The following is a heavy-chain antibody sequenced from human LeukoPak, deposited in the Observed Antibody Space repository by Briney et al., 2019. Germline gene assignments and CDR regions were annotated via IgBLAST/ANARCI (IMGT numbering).Heavy chain of an antibody. CDR1: GGSISSSSYY. V-gene: IGHV4-39*07. CDR3: ARLGLSSSGWYGPDY. D-gene: IGHD6-19*01. Sequence: PSETLSLTCTVSGGSISSSSYYWGWIRQPPGKGLEWIGGIYSSGSTYYNPSLKSRVTISVDTSKNQFSLKLSSVTAADTAVYYCARLGLSSSGWYGPDYWGQGTLVTVSS. CDR2: IYSSGST. J-gene: IGHJ4*02.